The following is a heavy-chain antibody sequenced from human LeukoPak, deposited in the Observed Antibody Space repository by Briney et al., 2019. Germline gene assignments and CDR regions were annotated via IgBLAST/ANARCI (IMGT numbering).Heavy chain of an antibody. CDR1: GGSISSDAYF. CDR3: ARSVYCSGGNCYFDY. V-gene: IGHV4-30-2*01. J-gene: IGHJ4*02. D-gene: IGHD2-15*01. CDR2: IFHSGST. Sequence: SQTLSLTCVVSGGSISSDAYFWSWIRQPPGKGLEWIGYIFHSGSTFYNPSLQSRVTMSVDRSKNQFSLNLSSVTAADTAVYYCARSVYCSGGNCYFDYWGQGTLVTVSS.